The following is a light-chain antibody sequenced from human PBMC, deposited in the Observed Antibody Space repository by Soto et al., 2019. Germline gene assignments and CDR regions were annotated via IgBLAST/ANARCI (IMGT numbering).Light chain of an antibody. J-gene: IGKJ1*01. CDR3: HQRQSWPRR. Sequence: DVVMTQSPVSLPVTLGQPASISCRSSESLVYTDGNTYLNWFQQRPGQSPRRLIYRVSNRDSGVPERFTGNGSGTDFTLTINSLAPEDFAIYYCHQRQSWPRRFGQGTKGDIK. CDR2: RVS. CDR1: ESLVYTDGNTY. V-gene: IGKV2-30*01.